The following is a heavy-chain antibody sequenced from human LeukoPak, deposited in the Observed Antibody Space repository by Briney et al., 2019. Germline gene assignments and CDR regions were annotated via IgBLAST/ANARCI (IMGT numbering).Heavy chain of an antibody. V-gene: IGHV4-59*01. CDR3: ARGGLSYDRSSWFDY. Sequence: SETLDLIRSGPGGSIRSFYWSWIRQPPGKGLGWLDYIYYRGSTNYNPSLKSRVTISVDTSKSQFSLKLSSVAAADTAVYYCARGGLSYDRSSWFDYWGQGTLVTVSS. J-gene: IGHJ4*02. CDR2: IYYRGST. D-gene: IGHD3-22*01. CDR1: GGSIRSFY.